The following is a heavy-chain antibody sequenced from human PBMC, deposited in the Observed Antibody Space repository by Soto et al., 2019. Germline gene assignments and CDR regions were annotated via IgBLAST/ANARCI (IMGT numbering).Heavy chain of an antibody. CDR3: ARDSKAAPGTFDF. Sequence: GGSLRLSCTASGFTFSIHAMHWVRQAPGKGLEWVAVTSNDGSDEYYADSLKGRFTISRDNSKNTVYLQMNGLRPEDTAVYHCARDSKAAPGTFDFWGQGTLVTVS. CDR2: TSNDGSDE. V-gene: IGHV3-30-3*01. J-gene: IGHJ4*02. D-gene: IGHD6-13*01. CDR1: GFTFSIHA.